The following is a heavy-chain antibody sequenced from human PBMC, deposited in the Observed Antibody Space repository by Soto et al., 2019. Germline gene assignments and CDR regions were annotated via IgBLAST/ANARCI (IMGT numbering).Heavy chain of an antibody. D-gene: IGHD3-22*01. CDR3: AGEDYYDENGLDV. J-gene: IGHJ6*02. V-gene: IGHV3-33*01. CDR2: IWYDGSNK. CDR1: GLTFSRYG. Sequence: QVQLVESGGGVVQPGTSLRLSCAVSGLTFSRYGMHWVRQAPGKGLEWVAVIWYDGSNKYYADSVKGRFTISRDNSKKTLYLQMNSLRVEDTAVYDCAGEDYYDENGLDVWGQGTTVTVSS.